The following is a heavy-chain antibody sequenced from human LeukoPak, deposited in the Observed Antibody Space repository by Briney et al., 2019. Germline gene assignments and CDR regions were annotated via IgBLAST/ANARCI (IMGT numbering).Heavy chain of an antibody. CDR1: GFTFSSYS. J-gene: IGHJ3*02. CDR3: ARSSHNPDAFDI. CDR2: ISSSSSYI. D-gene: IGHD1-1*01. V-gene: IGHV3-21*01. Sequence: GGSLRLSCAASGFTFSSYSMNWVRQAPGKGLEWVSSISSSSSYIYYADSVKGRFTTSRDNAKNSLYLQMNSLRAEDTAVYYCARSSHNPDAFDIWGQGTMVTVSS.